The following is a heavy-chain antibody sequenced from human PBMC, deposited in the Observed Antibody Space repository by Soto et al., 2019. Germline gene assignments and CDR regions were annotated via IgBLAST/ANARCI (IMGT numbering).Heavy chain of an antibody. D-gene: IGHD3-10*01. Sequence: VRMAKKKEREWMGWMNPNSGNTGYAQKFQGRVTMTRNTSISTAYMELSSLRSEDTAVYYCASVLLLWFGELSADAFDIWVQGTMVTV. CDR2: MNPNSGNT. CDR3: ASVLLLWFGELSADAFDI. J-gene: IGHJ3*02. V-gene: IGHV1-8*01.